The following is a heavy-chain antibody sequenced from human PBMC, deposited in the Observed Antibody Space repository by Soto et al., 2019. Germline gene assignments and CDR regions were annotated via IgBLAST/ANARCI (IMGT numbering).Heavy chain of an antibody. J-gene: IGHJ4*02. CDR1: GGSISSGGYY. CDR3: ARGSHSSSWYGPYFDY. D-gene: IGHD6-13*01. V-gene: IGHV4-31*03. CDR2: IYYSGST. Sequence: QVQLQESGPGLVKPSQTLSLTCTVSGGSISSGGYYWSWIRQHPGKGLEWIGYIYYSGSTYYNPSLKSRVTISVDTSKNQFSLKLSSVTAADTAVYYCARGSHSSSWYGPYFDYWGQGTLVTVSS.